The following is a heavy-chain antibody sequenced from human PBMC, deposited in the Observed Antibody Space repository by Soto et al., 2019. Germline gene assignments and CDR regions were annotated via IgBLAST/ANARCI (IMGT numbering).Heavy chain of an antibody. V-gene: IGHV1-3*01. D-gene: IGHD4-4*01. CDR1: GYTFTSYA. Sequence: GASVKVSCKASGYTFTSYAMHWVRQAPGQRLEWMGWINAGNGNTKYSQKFQGRVTITTDTSASTAYMELRSLRSDDTAVYYCARKSLSNFNWFDPWGQGTLVTVSS. CDR3: ARKSLSNFNWFDP. CDR2: INAGNGNT. J-gene: IGHJ5*02.